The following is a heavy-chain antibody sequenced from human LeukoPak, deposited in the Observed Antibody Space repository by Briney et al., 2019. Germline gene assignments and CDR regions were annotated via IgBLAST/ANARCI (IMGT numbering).Heavy chain of an antibody. CDR3: AKDQAGDGYNSM. D-gene: IGHD5-24*01. V-gene: IGHV3-48*03. Sequence: GGSLRLSCVASGFTFDFNEMNWVRQAPGKGLEWVSYISTSGSTIYYADSVKGRFTISRDNSKNTLYLQMNSLRAEDTAIYYCAKDQAGDGYNSMWGQGTRVTVSS. CDR2: ISTSGSTI. CDR1: GFTFDFNE. J-gene: IGHJ4*02.